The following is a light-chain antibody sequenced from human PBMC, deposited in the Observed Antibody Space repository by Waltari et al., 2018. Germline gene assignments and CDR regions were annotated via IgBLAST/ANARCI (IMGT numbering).Light chain of an antibody. Sequence: QSVLTQPPSASGTPGQRVTISCSGSSSNIGSNTVNCYQQLPGTAPKLLIYSNNRRPSGVPDRCAGSKSGTSASLAISGLQAEDEADYYCAAWDDSLNGWVFGGGTKLTVL. CDR3: AAWDDSLNGWV. V-gene: IGLV1-44*01. J-gene: IGLJ3*02. CDR2: SNN. CDR1: SSNIGSNT.